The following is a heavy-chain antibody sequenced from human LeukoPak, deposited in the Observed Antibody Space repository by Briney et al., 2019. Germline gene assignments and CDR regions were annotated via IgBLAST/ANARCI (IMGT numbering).Heavy chain of an antibody. Sequence: GGSLRLSCTASKFTFSHYGMQWVRQAPGEGLEWVAVISSDGSIKVYADCLKGRFTLSRDNSINTVDLQMNSLRAEDTAVYYCVKEYHSRGFGAYFDYWGQGTLVTVSS. V-gene: IGHV3-30*18. CDR3: VKEYHSRGFGAYFDY. J-gene: IGHJ4*02. D-gene: IGHD3-3*01. CDR1: KFTFSHYG. CDR2: ISSDGSIK.